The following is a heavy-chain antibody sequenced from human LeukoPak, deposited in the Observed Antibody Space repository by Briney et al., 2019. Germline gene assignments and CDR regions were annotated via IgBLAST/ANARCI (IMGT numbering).Heavy chain of an antibody. V-gene: IGHV4-61*01. CDR1: GGSVSSGSYY. CDR3: ASRGVLGDDAFDI. J-gene: IGHJ3*02. D-gene: IGHD3-3*02. Sequence: PSETLSLTRTVSGGSVSSGSYYWSWIRQPPGKGLEWIGYIYYSGGTNYNPSLKSRVTISVDTSKNQFSLKLSSVTAADTAVYYCASRGVLGDDAFDIWGQGTMVTVSS. CDR2: IYYSGGT.